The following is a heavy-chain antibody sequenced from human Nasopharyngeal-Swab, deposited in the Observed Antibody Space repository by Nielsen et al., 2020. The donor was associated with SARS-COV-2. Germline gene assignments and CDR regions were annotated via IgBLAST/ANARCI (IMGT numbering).Heavy chain of an antibody. CDR3: AKEGDYYYYMDV. Sequence: GESLKISCAASGFTLSSYGMHWVRQAPGKGLEWVAVISYDGSNKYYADSVKGRFTISRDNSKNTLYLQMNSLRAEDTAVYYCAKEGDYYYYMDVWGKGTTVTVSS. CDR1: GFTLSSYG. J-gene: IGHJ6*03. V-gene: IGHV3-30*18. CDR2: ISYDGSNK. D-gene: IGHD3-16*01.